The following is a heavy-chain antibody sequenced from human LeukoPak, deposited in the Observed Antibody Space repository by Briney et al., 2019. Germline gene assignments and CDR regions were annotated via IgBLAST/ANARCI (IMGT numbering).Heavy chain of an antibody. J-gene: IGHJ4*02. D-gene: IGHD5-18*01. CDR1: GYTFTGYY. CDR3: ARDPTIQLWLHGVDY. CDR2: INPSGGST. V-gene: IGHV1-46*01. Sequence: ASVKVSCKASGYTFTGYYMHWVRQAPGQGLEWMGIINPSGGSTSYAQKFQGRVTMTRDTSTSTVCMELSSLRSEDTAVYYCARDPTIQLWLHGVDYWGQGTLVTVSS.